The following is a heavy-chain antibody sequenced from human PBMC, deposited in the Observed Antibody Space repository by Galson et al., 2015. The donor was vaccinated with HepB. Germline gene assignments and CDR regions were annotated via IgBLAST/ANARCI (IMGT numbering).Heavy chain of an antibody. V-gene: IGHV3-48*01. CDR1: GFTFSSYS. CDR2: ITPTGTTT. J-gene: IGHJ4*02. CDR3: APLTSRRDGYNVDY. D-gene: IGHD5-24*01. Sequence: SLRLSCAASGFTFSSYSMNWVRLAPGKGLEWISYITPTGTTTHYADSVKGRFTISRDNARNSLYLQMNSLRAVDTAVYYCAPLTSRRDGYNVDYWGQGTLVTVSS.